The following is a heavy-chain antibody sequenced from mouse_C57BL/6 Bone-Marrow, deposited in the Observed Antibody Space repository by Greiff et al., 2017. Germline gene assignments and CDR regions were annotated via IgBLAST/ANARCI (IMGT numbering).Heavy chain of an antibody. CDR1: GYTFTSYG. J-gene: IGHJ2*01. CDR3: ARRHYYGSSYYFDY. CDR2: IYPRSGNT. V-gene: IGHV1-81*01. D-gene: IGHD1-1*01. Sequence: VKLQESGAELARPGASVKLSCKASGYTFTSYGISWVKQRTGQGLEWIGEIYPRSGNTYYNEKFKGKATLTADKSSSTAYMELRSLTSEDSAVYFCARRHYYGSSYYFDYWGQGTTLTVSS.